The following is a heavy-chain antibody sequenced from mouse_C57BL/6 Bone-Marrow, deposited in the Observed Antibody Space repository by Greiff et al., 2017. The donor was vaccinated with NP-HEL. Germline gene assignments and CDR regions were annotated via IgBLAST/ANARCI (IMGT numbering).Heavy chain of an antibody. CDR2: IWSGGST. V-gene: IGHV2-5*01. Sequence: VQLQQSGPGLVQPSQSLSITCTVSGFSFTSYGVHWVRQSPGKGLEWLAVIWSGGSTDYNAAFMSRLSITKDNSKSHVFFKMNSLQADDTAIYYCAILFITTVYAMDYWGQGTSVTVSS. J-gene: IGHJ4*01. CDR3: AILFITTVYAMDY. CDR1: GFSFTSYG. D-gene: IGHD1-1*01.